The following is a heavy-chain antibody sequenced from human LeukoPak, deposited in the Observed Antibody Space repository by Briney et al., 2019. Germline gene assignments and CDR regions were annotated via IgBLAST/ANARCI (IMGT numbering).Heavy chain of an antibody. J-gene: IGHJ4*02. CDR1: GFTFSTYG. V-gene: IGHV3-48*04. CDR3: ARETSLTKVDY. D-gene: IGHD3-9*01. Sequence: GGSLRLSCAASGFTFSTYGMHWVRQAPGKGLEWVSYISSSGSTIYYADSVKGRFTFSRDNAKNSLYLQMNSLRAEDTAVYYCARETSLTKVDYWGQGTLVTVSS. CDR2: ISSSGSTI.